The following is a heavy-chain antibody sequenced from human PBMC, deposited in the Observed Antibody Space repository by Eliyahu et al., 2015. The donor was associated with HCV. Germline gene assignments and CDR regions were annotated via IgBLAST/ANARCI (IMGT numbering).Heavy chain of an antibody. J-gene: IGHJ4*02. CDR3: ARMSSGWYYLY. Sequence: QVQLVESGGGLVQPGGSLRLSCXXXXXTFDDYSINWIRQAPGKGLEWVSYISSSGTSVYYADSVKGRFTISRDNSKNSLYLQMNSLSADDTAVYYCARMSSGWYYLYWGQGTLVTVSS. V-gene: IGHV3-11*01. D-gene: IGHD6-19*01. CDR1: XXTFDDYS. CDR2: ISSSGTSV.